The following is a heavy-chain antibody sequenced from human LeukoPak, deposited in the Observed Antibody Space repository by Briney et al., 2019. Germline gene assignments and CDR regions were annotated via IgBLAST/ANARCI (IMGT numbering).Heavy chain of an antibody. V-gene: IGHV3-21*01. CDR1: GFTFSSYS. CDR3: ARTVAEKCCVKHNDY. CDR2: ISSSSSSYI. D-gene: IGHD6-19*01. Sequence: GGSLRLSCAASGFTFSSYSMNWVRQAPGKGLEWVSCISSSSSSYIYYADSVKGRFTISRDNAKNSLYLQMNSLRAEDTAVYYCARTVAEKCCVKHNDYWGQGTLVTVSS. J-gene: IGHJ4*02.